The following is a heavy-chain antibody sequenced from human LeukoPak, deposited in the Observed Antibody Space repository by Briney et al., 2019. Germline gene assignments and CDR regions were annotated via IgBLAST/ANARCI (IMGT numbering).Heavy chain of an antibody. CDR2: IGGRDGST. D-gene: IGHD3-10*01. CDR3: AKGHYYGSGSLDY. J-gene: IGHJ4*02. V-gene: IGHV3-23*01. CDR1: GFTFSSYG. Sequence: GGSLKLSCAASGFTFSSYGMSWVRQAPGKGLEWVSAIGGRDGSTYYADSVKGRFTISRDNSKNTLYVQMNSLRAEDTAVYYCAKGHYYGSGSLDYWGQGTLVTVSS.